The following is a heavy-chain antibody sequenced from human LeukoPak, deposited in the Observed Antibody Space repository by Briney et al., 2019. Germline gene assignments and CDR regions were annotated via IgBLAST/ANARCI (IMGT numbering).Heavy chain of an antibody. V-gene: IGHV3-21*01. CDR2: ISSSSNYL. CDR1: GFTFSHYS. Sequence: PGGSQRLSCAASGFTFSHYSMTWVRQAPGKGLEWVSSISSSSNYLYYADSVKGRFTISRDNAKNSLYLQMNSLRAEDTAVYYCARDGYCSSTSCYTPSYYYYMDVWGKGTTVTVSS. J-gene: IGHJ6*03. D-gene: IGHD2-2*02. CDR3: ARDGYCSSTSCYTPSYYYYMDV.